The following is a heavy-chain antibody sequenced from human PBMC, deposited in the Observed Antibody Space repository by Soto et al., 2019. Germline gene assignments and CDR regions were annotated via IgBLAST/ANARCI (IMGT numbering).Heavy chain of an antibody. D-gene: IGHD6-13*01. Sequence: SETLSLTCTVSGGSISSGGYYWSWIRQHPGKGLEWIGYIYYSGSTYYNPSLKSRVTISVDTSKNQFSLKLSSVTAADTAVYYCARRSSWLTFDYWGQGTLVTVSS. CDR1: GGSISSGGYY. V-gene: IGHV4-31*03. CDR3: ARRSSWLTFDY. CDR2: IYYSGST. J-gene: IGHJ4*02.